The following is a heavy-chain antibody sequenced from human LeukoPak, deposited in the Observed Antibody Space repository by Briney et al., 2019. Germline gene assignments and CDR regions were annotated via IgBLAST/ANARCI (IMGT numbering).Heavy chain of an antibody. D-gene: IGHD6-6*01. CDR3: VREYSSSSGRAFDI. CDR1: GFTFSSYW. V-gene: IGHV3-74*01. Sequence: PGGSLRLSCAASGFTFSSYWIHWLRQARGKGLVWVSRISTDGSSTNSADSVKGRLTISRDNAKNTLYLQMNSLRAEDTAVYYCVREYSSSSGRAFDIWGQGTMVTVSP. CDR2: ISTDGSST. J-gene: IGHJ3*02.